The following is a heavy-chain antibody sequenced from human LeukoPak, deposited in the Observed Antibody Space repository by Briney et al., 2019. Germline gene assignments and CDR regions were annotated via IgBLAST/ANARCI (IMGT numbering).Heavy chain of an antibody. Sequence: GGSLRLSCAASGFTFSSYAMHWVRQAPGKGLEWVAVISYDGSNKYYADSVKGRFTISRDNSKNTLYLQMNSLGAEDTAVYYCARDGAAMATRSYFDYWGQGTLVTVSS. CDR3: ARDGAAMATRSYFDY. CDR1: GFTFSSYA. V-gene: IGHV3-30-3*01. CDR2: ISYDGSNK. D-gene: IGHD5-18*01. J-gene: IGHJ4*02.